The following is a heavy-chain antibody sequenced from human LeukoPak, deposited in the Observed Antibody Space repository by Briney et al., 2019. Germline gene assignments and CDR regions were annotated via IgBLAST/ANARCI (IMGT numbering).Heavy chain of an antibody. Sequence: ASVKVFCKASGYSFTSHYMHWVRQAPGQGLEWLGLINPSGSSTLYAQKFQGRVTMTRDMSTTTDYMEMSSLRSEDTAVYYCARDNSVGDIAWWFDPWGQGTLVTVSS. J-gene: IGHJ5*02. D-gene: IGHD3-16*02. V-gene: IGHV1-46*01. CDR1: GYSFTSHY. CDR3: ARDNSVGDIAWWFDP. CDR2: INPSGSST.